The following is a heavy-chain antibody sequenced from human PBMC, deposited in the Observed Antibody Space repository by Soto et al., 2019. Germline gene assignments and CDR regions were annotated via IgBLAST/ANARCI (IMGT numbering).Heavy chain of an antibody. CDR1: GFTFSSYA. Sequence: EVQLLESGGGLVQPGGSLRLSCAASGFTFSSYAMSWVRQAPGKGLEWVSAISGSGGSTYYADSVKGRFTISRDNSKNTQYLQMNSLRAEDTAAYYCAKDLSGGEADQTDYWGQGTLVTVSS. D-gene: IGHD2-21*01. J-gene: IGHJ4*02. V-gene: IGHV3-23*01. CDR3: AKDLSGGEADQTDY. CDR2: ISGSGGST.